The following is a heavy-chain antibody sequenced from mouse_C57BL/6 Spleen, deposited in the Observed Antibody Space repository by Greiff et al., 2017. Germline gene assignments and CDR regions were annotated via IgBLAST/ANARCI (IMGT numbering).Heavy chain of an antibody. CDR1: GYAFTNYL. J-gene: IGHJ4*01. CDR3: ARDYDY. V-gene: IGHV1-54*01. D-gene: IGHD2-4*01. Sequence: VKLMESGAELVRPGTSVKVSCKASGYAFTNYLIEWVKQRPGQGLEWIGVINPGSGGTNYNEKFKGKATLTADKSSSTAYMQLSSLTSEDSAVYFCARDYDYWGQGTSVTVSS. CDR2: INPGSGGT.